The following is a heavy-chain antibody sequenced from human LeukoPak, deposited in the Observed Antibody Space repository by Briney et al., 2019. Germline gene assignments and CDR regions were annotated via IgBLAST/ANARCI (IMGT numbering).Heavy chain of an antibody. CDR2: IYHSGST. J-gene: IGHJ6*03. V-gene: IGHV4-4*02. CDR3: ARVKGSSSTQYYYYMDV. Sequence: SETLSLTCAVSGGSISSSNWWSWVRQPPGKGLEWIGEIYHSGSTNYNPSLKSRVTISVDKSKNQFSLKLSSVTAADTAVYYCARVKGSSSTQYYYYMDVWGKGTTVTVSS. CDR1: GGSISSSNW. D-gene: IGHD6-6*01.